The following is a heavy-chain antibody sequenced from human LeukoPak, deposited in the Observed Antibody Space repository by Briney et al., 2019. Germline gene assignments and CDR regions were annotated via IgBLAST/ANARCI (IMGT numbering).Heavy chain of an antibody. CDR1: GGSFSGYY. V-gene: IGHV4-34*01. Sequence: SETLSLTCAVYGGSFSGYYWSWIRQPPGKGLEWIGEINHSGSTNYNPSLKSRVTISVDTSKNQFSLKLSSVTAADTAVYYCARIGSGLAFDPWGQGTLVTVSS. J-gene: IGHJ5*02. CDR2: INHSGST. D-gene: IGHD3-10*01. CDR3: ARIGSGLAFDP.